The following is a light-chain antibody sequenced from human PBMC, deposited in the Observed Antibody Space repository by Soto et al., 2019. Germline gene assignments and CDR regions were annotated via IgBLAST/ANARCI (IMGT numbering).Light chain of an antibody. CDR1: QSISSY. CDR2: AAS. CDR3: QQSYITPRT. J-gene: IGKJ1*01. Sequence: DIQMTQSPSSLSASVGDRVTITFRASQSISSYLNRYQQKPGKAPKLLINAASSLQSGVPSRFSGSGSGTEFTLTISALQPEDFATYFCQQSYITPRTFGQGTKVDIK. V-gene: IGKV1-39*01.